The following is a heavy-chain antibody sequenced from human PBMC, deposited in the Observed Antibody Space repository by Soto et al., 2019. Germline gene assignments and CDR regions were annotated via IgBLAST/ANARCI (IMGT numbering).Heavy chain of an antibody. Sequence: KPGGSLRLSCAASGFTFRDYYMSWIRQVPGKGPEWISYISGSSSYTDYADSVKGRFSVSRDNAKNSVYLQMNSLRVEDTGLYHCAIDGIQLRGGSPSGLDVWGQGTTVTVSS. J-gene: IGHJ6*02. CDR3: AIDGIQLRGGSPSGLDV. V-gene: IGHV3-11*03. CDR2: ISGSSSYT. CDR1: GFTFRDYY. D-gene: IGHD2-15*01.